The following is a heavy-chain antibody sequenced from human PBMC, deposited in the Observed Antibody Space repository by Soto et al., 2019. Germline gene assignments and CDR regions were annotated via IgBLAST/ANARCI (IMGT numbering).Heavy chain of an antibody. J-gene: IGHJ3*01. V-gene: IGHV3-23*01. Sequence: GGSLRLSCAASGSTFSSYAMSWVRQAPGKGLEWVSVISGSGDSTYYADSVKGRYTISRDNSNNTLYVQTNSMGAEDRAEYYCAGELGYCSGGTGYMGGAFVFRGQGTMVPASS. CDR1: GSTFSSYA. CDR2: ISGSGDST. D-gene: IGHD2-15*01. CDR3: AGELGYCSGGTGYMGGAFVF.